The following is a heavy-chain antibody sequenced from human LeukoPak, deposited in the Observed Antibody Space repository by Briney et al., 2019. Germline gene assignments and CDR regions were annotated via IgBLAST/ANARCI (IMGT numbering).Heavy chain of an antibody. V-gene: IGHV1-8*01. CDR2: MNPNSGNT. Sequence: ASVKVSCKASGYTSTSYDINWVRQATGQGLEWMGWMNPNSGNTGYAQKFQGRVTMTRNTSISTAYMELSSLRSEDTAVYYCARSSQLARFGYNWFDPWGQGTLVTVSS. CDR1: GYTSTSYD. D-gene: IGHD6-6*01. CDR3: ARSSQLARFGYNWFDP. J-gene: IGHJ5*02.